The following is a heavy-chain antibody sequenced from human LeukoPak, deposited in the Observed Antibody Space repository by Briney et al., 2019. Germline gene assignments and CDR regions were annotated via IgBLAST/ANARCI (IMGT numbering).Heavy chain of an antibody. CDR1: RGSISGYY. V-gene: IGHV4-59*01. D-gene: IGHD6-13*01. Sequence: PSETLSLTCSVSRGSISGYYWSWIRQPPGKGLEWIAYIYYSGTTNYNPSLNSRVTISVDTSNNHFSLKLSSVTAADTAVYYCARGQQYFDHWGQGTLVTVSS. CDR3: ARGQQYFDH. CDR2: IYYSGTT. J-gene: IGHJ4*02.